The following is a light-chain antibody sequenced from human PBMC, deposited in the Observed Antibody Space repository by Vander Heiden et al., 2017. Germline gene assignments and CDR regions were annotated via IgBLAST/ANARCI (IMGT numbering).Light chain of an antibody. CDR2: AAS. CDR1: QSISSF. V-gene: IGKV1-39*01. J-gene: IGKJ3*01. Sequence: DIQMTQSPPSLPASVGDRVTITCRASQSISSFLNWYQQKPGKAPKLLIYAASSLQSSVPSRFSGSGSGTDFTLTINSLQPEDFATYYCQESFISPFPFGPGTKVDIK. CDR3: QESFISPFP.